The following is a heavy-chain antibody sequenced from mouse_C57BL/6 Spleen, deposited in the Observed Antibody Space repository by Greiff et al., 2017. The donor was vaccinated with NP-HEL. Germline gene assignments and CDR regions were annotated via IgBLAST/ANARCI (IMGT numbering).Heavy chain of an antibody. J-gene: IGHJ4*01. V-gene: IGHV3-6*01. Sequence: EVKLQESGPGLVKPSQSLSLTCSVTGYSITSGYYWNWIRQFPGNKLEWMGYISYDGSNNYNPSLKNRITITRDTSKNQFFLKLNSVTTEDTATYYWAREGDYYGSRGAMDYWGQGTSVTVSS. CDR1: GYSITSGYY. D-gene: IGHD1-1*01. CDR3: AREGDYYGSRGAMDY. CDR2: ISYDGSN.